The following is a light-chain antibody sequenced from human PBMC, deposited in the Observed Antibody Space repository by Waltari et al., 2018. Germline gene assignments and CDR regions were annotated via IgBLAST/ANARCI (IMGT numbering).Light chain of an antibody. J-gene: IGLJ2*01. CDR2: DVS. V-gene: IGLV2-14*03. CDR1: SSDIGGYNY. Sequence: QSALTQPASVSGSPGQSITISCTGTSSDIGGYNYDSWYQQVPGKAPKLMIYDVSNRPSGVSSRFSGSKSGNTASLTISGLQAEDEADYFCSSYIDSSTLELFGGGTSLTVL. CDR3: SSYIDSSTLEL.